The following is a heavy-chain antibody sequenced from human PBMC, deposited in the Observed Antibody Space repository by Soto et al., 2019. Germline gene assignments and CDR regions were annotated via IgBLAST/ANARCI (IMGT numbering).Heavy chain of an antibody. J-gene: IGHJ4*02. Sequence: QITLKESGPTLVKPTQTLTLTCTLSGFSLSNSGVGVGWIRQPPGKALEWLALMYWDDDKRYSPSLKSRLTITKDTSKNQVVHTMSNMDPVDTATYYCAHMSGYYYGSESRDYWGQGTLVTVAS. D-gene: IGHD3-10*01. CDR2: MYWDDDK. CDR1: GFSLSNSGVG. CDR3: AHMSGYYYGSESRDY. V-gene: IGHV2-5*02.